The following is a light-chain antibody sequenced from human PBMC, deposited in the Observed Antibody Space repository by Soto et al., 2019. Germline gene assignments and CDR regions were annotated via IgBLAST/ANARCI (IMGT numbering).Light chain of an antibody. J-gene: IGKJ5*01. Sequence: DIQLTQSPSFLSTSVGDRVTITCRASQAISTYLAWYQQKPGRAPKLLIYAASALQTGVPSRFSGSGSGTEFTLTISSLQPEDFATYYCQHLHSYPITFGQGTRLEIK. CDR2: AAS. CDR3: QHLHSYPIT. CDR1: QAISTY. V-gene: IGKV1-9*01.